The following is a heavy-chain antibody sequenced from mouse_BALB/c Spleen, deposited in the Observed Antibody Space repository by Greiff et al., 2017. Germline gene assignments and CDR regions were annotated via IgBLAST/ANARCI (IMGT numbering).Heavy chain of an antibody. D-gene: IGHD1-1*01. CDR1: GYTFTSYW. Sequence: QVQLQQSGAELVKPGASVKLSCKASGYTFTSYWMHWVKQRPGQGLEWIGEINPSNGRTNYNEKFKSKATLTVDKSSSTAYMQLSSLTSEDSAVYYCARWYYGSRDYFDYWGQGTTLTVSS. CDR2: INPSNGRT. V-gene: IGHV1S81*02. J-gene: IGHJ2*01. CDR3: ARWYYGSRDYFDY.